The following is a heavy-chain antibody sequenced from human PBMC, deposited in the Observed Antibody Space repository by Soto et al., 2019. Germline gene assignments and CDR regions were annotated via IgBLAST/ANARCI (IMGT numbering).Heavy chain of an antibody. D-gene: IGHD3-22*01. CDR1: GFTFSFYG. V-gene: IGHV3-33*01. CDR3: ARDGDSSGHYSQFDY. Sequence: QVQVEESGGGVVQAVRSLRLSCAASGFTFSFYGMHWVRQAPGKGLEWVAVMWSDGSNKYYADSVKGRFTISRDNSKNTLYLQMNSLRAEDTAVYYCARDGDSSGHYSQFDYWGQGTLVTVPS. J-gene: IGHJ4*02. CDR2: MWSDGSNK.